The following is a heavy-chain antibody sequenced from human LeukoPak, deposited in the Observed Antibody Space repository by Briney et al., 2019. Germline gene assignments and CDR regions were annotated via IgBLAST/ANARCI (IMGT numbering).Heavy chain of an antibody. Sequence: PSETLSLTCTVSGGSISSSSYYWGWIRQPPGKGLEWIGSIYYSGSTYYNPSLKSRVTISVNTSKNQFSLKLNSVTAADTALYYCASSLGAAAGTDYWGQGTLVTVSS. CDR3: ASSLGAAAGTDY. V-gene: IGHV4-39*01. J-gene: IGHJ4*02. CDR2: IYYSGST. D-gene: IGHD6-13*01. CDR1: GGSISSSSYY.